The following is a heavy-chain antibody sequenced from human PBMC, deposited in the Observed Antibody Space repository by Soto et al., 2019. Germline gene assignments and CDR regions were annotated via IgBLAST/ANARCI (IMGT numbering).Heavy chain of an antibody. J-gene: IGHJ6*02. D-gene: IGHD2-8*01. CDR1: GFTFSSYG. CDR3: ARDVYCTNGVCYVPYYYGMDV. V-gene: IGHV3-33*01. CDR2: IWYDGSNK. Sequence: VGSLRLSCAASGFTFSSYGMHWVRQAPGKGLEWVAVIWYDGSNKYYADSVKGRFTISRDNSKNTLYLQMNSLRAEDTAVYYCARDVYCTNGVCYVPYYYGMDVWGQGTTVTVSS.